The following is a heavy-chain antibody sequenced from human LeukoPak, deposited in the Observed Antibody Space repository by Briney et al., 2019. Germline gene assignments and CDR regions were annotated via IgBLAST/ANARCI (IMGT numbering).Heavy chain of an antibody. V-gene: IGHV3-21*01. CDR2: ITSSGSYI. CDR3: ARENGARTHCFDL. CDR1: AFTFSNYN. Sequence: PGGSLRLSCAASAFTFSNYNMNWVRQAPGKGLEWVSSITSSGSYIYYADSVKGRFTISRDNAKNSLYLQMNSLRAEDTAVYYCARENGARTHCFDLWGQGTLVTVSS. J-gene: IGHJ5*02. D-gene: IGHD4/OR15-4a*01.